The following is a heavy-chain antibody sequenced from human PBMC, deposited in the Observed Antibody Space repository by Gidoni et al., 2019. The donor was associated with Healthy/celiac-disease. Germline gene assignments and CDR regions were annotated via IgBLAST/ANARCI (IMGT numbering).Heavy chain of an antibody. CDR1: GYSISSGYY. D-gene: IGHD4-17*01. Sequence: QVQLQESGPGLVKPSETLSLTCAVSGYSISSGYYWGWIRQPPGKGLEWIGSIYHSGSTYYNPSLKSRVTISVDTSKNQFSLKLSSVTAADTAVYYCARTGPYGGNSHFDYWGQGTLVTVSS. J-gene: IGHJ4*02. V-gene: IGHV4-38-2*01. CDR3: ARTGPYGGNSHFDY. CDR2: IYHSGST.